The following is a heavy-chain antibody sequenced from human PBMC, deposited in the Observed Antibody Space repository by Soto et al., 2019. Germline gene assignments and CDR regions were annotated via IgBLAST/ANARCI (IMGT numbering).Heavy chain of an antibody. CDR1: GGSISSSSYY. J-gene: IGHJ6*02. CDR2: IYYSGST. D-gene: IGHD6-13*01. Sequence: QLQLQESGPGLVKPSETLSLTCTVSGGSISSSSYYWGWIRQPPGKGLEWIGSIYYSGSTYYNPSLKRRVTISVDTSKNQFSLKLSSVTAADTAVYYWARGSSSWSRLTLHYYGMDVWGQGTTVTVSS. V-gene: IGHV4-39*01. CDR3: ARGSSSWSRLTLHYYGMDV.